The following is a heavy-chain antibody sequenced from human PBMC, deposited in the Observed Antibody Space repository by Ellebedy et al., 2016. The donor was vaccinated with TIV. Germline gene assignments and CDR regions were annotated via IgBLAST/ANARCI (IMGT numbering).Heavy chain of an antibody. Sequence: AALVKVSCKASGGTFSSYAISWVRQAPGQGLEWMGRIIPILGIANYAQKFQGRVTITADKSTSTAYMELSSLRSEDTAVYYCARDRDSSSWYFGGYYYYGMDVWGQGTTVTVSS. CDR1: GGTFSSYA. CDR2: IIPILGIA. CDR3: ARDRDSSSWYFGGYYYYGMDV. D-gene: IGHD6-13*01. V-gene: IGHV1-69*04. J-gene: IGHJ6*02.